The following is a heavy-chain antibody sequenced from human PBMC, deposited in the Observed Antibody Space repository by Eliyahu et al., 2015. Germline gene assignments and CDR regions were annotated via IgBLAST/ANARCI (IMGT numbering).Heavy chain of an antibody. CDR2: INHSGST. CDR1: GASFSGYY. D-gene: IGHD3-16*01. V-gene: IGHV4-34*02. J-gene: IGHJ5*02. CDR3: ARPYYEGFDP. Sequence: QVQLQQWGAGLLKPSETLSLTCGVSGASFSGYYWTWIRQAPGKGLEWIGEINHSGSTNYSPSLKSRVTMSIDTSKNHFSLNLRSVTAADTAVYYCARPYYEGFDPWGPGTLVTVSS.